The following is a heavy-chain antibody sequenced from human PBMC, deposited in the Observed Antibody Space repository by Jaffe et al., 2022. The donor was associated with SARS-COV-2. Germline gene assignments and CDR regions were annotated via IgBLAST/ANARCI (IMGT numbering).Heavy chain of an antibody. V-gene: IGHV3-11*01. CDR3: VRFGYYYDSRDWRDGMDV. CDR2: ITSNGGNI. J-gene: IGHJ6*02. D-gene: IGHD3-22*01. Sequence: QVQLVESGGGLVKPGGSLRLSCAASGFILSDYYMSWIRQAPGKGLEWVSYITSNGGNIYYADSMKGRFTISRDNAKKSLYLQMNSLRAEDTAMYYCVRFGYYYDSRDWRDGMDVWGQGTTVTVSS. CDR1: GFILSDYY.